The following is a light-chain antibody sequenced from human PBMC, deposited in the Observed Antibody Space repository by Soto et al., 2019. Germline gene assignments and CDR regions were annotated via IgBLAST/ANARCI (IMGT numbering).Light chain of an antibody. CDR3: QQYVAYPLT. Sequence: DIQMTQSPSTLSGSVGDRVTITCRASQTISSWLAWYQQKPGKAPKLLIYKASTLKSGVPSRFSGSGSGTEFTLTISSLQPDDFATYYCQQYVAYPLTFGGGTKVEIK. J-gene: IGKJ4*01. CDR2: KAS. CDR1: QTISSW. V-gene: IGKV1-5*03.